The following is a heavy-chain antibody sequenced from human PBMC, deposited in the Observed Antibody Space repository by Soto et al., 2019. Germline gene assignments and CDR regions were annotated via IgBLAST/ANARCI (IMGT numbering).Heavy chain of an antibody. D-gene: IGHD6-25*01. V-gene: IGHV4-34*01. Sequence: QVQLQQWGAGLLKPSETLSLNCAVTGGSLSGYYWSWIRQPPGKGLEWSGEVKDGGHTNYSPSLRCRVTISSDTSNNQFSLMLNSVTAADTSVYSCARGHEGVAATHWDQGSLVTVSS. CDR2: VKDGGHT. J-gene: IGHJ4*02. CDR3: ARGHEGVAATH. CDR1: GGSLSGYY.